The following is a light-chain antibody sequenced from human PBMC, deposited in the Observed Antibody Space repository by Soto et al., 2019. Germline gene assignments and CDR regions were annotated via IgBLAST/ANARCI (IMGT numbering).Light chain of an antibody. V-gene: IGKV1-33*01. J-gene: IGKJ4*01. CDR1: QDINNY. Sequence: DIPMTQSPSSLSASVGDKVTITCQASQDINNYLNWYQQKPGKAPKLLIYDASHLETGVPSRFSGSGSGSDFTFAISSLQPEDMATYYCQQSDNRPLSFGGGTKVQI. CDR3: QQSDNRPLS. CDR2: DAS.